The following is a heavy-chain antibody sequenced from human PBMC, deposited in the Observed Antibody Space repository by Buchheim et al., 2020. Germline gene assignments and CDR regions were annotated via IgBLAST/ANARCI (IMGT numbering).Heavy chain of an antibody. CDR3: ARVPRSRCSGGSCYGWMEYFQH. V-gene: IGHV3-48*03. CDR2: ISSSGSTI. D-gene: IGHD2-15*01. Sequence: EVQLVESGGGLVQPGGSLRLSCAASGFTFSSYEMNWVRQAPGKGLEWVSYISSSGSTIYYADSVKGRFTISRDNAKNSLYLQMNSLRAEDTAVYYCARVPRSRCSGGSCYGWMEYFQHWGQGTL. CDR1: GFTFSSYE. J-gene: IGHJ1*01.